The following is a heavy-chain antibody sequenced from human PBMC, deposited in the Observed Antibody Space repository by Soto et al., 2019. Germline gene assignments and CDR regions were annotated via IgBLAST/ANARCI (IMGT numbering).Heavy chain of an antibody. J-gene: IGHJ4*02. CDR3: ARSWSYSASYFDK. CDR1: GFSFSTYA. V-gene: IGHV3-30*04. D-gene: IGHD1-26*01. Sequence: GGSLRLSCGASGFSFSTYAMHWVRQAPGKGLEWVAVISYDEKDKNYADSVKGRFTISRDNSKSTLYLHVNSLTSEDTAMYYCARSWSYSASYFDKWGQGTLVTAPQ. CDR2: ISYDEKDK.